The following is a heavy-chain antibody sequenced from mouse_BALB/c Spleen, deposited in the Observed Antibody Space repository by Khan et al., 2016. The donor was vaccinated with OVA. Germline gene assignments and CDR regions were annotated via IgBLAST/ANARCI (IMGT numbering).Heavy chain of an antibody. CDR2: INPTSGYT. CDR3: ARDRIDY. Sequence: VQLQESGAELAKPGASVKMSCKASGYTFTSYWMHWIKQRPGQGLEWIGYINPTSGYTDYNQKFKDKATLTADKSSSTAYMQLSSLTSDDSAVYYCARDRIDYWGQGTALPVSS. J-gene: IGHJ2*01. CDR1: GYTFTSYW. V-gene: IGHV1-7*01.